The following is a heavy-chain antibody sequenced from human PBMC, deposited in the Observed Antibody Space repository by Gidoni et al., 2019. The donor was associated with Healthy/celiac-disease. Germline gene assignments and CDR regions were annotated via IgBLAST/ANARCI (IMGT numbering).Heavy chain of an antibody. V-gene: IGHV3-15*01. CDR1: GFTCVNAW. Sequence: EVQLVESGGGLVKPGGSLRLSCEASGFTCVNAWMSWVRPAPGKGLEWVGRIKSKTDGGTTDYAAPVKGRFTISRDDSKNTLYLQMNSLKTEDTAVYYCMLFAIIAARPIVDYWGQGTLVTVSS. CDR3: MLFAIIAARPIVDY. J-gene: IGHJ4*02. CDR2: IKSKTDGGTT. D-gene: IGHD6-6*01.